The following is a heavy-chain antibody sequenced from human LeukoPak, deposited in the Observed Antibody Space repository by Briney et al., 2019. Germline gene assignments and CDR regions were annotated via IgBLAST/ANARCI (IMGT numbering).Heavy chain of an antibody. CDR3: ARVASRYFDWLQGDGIAFDI. Sequence: GGSLRLSCAPSGFIFRSYWMNWVRQVPGKGLEWVANIKEDGTEKFYVDSVKGRFTISRDNAKNSLYLYMNSLRVEDTAVYYCARVASRYFDWLQGDGIAFDIWGQGTMVTVSS. D-gene: IGHD3-9*01. V-gene: IGHV3-7*01. CDR1: GFIFRSYW. J-gene: IGHJ3*02. CDR2: IKEDGTEK.